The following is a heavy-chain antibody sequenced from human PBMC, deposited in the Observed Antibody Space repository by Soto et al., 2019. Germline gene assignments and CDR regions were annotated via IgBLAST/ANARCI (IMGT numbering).Heavy chain of an antibody. CDR3: AKDNYGDYVGYYYYYGMDV. CDR2: ISYDGSNK. Sequence: QVQLVESGGGVVQPGRSLRLSCAASGFTFSSYGMHWVRQAPGKGLEWVAVISYDGSNKYYADSVKGRFTISRDNSKNTLYLQMNSLRAEDTAVYYCAKDNYGDYVGYYYYYGMDVWGQGTTVTVSS. D-gene: IGHD4-17*01. CDR1: GFTFSSYG. J-gene: IGHJ6*02. V-gene: IGHV3-30*18.